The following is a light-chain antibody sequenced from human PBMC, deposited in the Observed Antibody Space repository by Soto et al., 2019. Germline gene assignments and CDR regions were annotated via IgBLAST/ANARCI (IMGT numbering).Light chain of an antibody. J-gene: IGLJ2*01. V-gene: IGLV2-14*01. CDR1: SSDVGGYNY. CDR3: SSYTSSSPPVV. Sequence: QSALTQPASVSGSPGQSITISCTGPSSDVGGYNYVSWYQQHPGKAPKLMIYDVSNRPSGVSNRFSGSKSGNTASLTISGLQAEDEADYYCSSYTSSSPPVVFGGWTKLTVL. CDR2: DVS.